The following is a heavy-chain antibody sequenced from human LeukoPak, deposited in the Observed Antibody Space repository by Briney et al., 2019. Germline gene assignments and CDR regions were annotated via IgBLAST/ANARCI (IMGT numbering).Heavy chain of an antibody. D-gene: IGHD5-18*01. CDR2: ISAYNGNT. CDR1: GYTFTSYG. CDR3: ASQSRWTHDAFDI. Sequence: ASVRVSCKASGYTFTSYGISWVRQAPGQGLEWVGWISAYNGNTNYAQKLQGRVTMTTDTSTSTAYMELRSLRSDDTAVYYCASQSRWTHDAFDIWGQGTMVTVSS. V-gene: IGHV1-18*01. J-gene: IGHJ3*02.